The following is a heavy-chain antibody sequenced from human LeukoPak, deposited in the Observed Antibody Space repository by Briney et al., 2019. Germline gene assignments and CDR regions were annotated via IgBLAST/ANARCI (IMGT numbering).Heavy chain of an antibody. D-gene: IGHD2-2*01. J-gene: IGHJ4*02. CDR2: IRSKANGGTT. CDR3: TRDFVVVPAAIDLFDY. V-gene: IGHV3-49*04. Sequence: GGSLRLSCTASGFTFGDYDMSWVRQAPGKGLEWVGFIRSKANGGTTEYAASVKSRFTISRDDSKSIAYLQMNSLKTEDRAVYYCTRDFVVVPAAIDLFDYWGRGTLVTVSS. CDR1: GFTFGDYD.